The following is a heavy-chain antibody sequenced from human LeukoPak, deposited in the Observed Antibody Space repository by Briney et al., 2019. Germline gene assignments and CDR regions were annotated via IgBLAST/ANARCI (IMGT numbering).Heavy chain of an antibody. CDR2: IYYSGNT. D-gene: IGHD3-9*01. V-gene: IGHV4-39*07. CDR1: GGSISSSSYY. J-gene: IGHJ4*02. Sequence: SETLSLTCTVSGGSISSSSYYWGWIRQPPGKGLEWIGSIYYSGNTDYNPSLKSRVTISVDTSKNQFSLKLSSVTAADTAVYYCARDSTIAGIGDFDYWGQGTLVTVSS. CDR3: ARDSTIAGIGDFDY.